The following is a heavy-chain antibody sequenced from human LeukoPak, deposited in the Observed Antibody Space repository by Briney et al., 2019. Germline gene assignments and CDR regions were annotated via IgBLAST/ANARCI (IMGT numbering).Heavy chain of an antibody. J-gene: IGHJ6*02. CDR2: IWYDGSKK. CDR3: ARGLQPPVLYGMDV. Sequence: GRSLRLSCAVSGFMFGNYGMHWVRQAPGQGLEWVALIWYDGSKKYYADSVKGRFTVSRDNSENTLYLQMNSLRADDTAVYYCARGLQPPVLYGMDVWGQGTTVTVSS. D-gene: IGHD4-11*01. V-gene: IGHV3-33*01. CDR1: GFMFGNYG.